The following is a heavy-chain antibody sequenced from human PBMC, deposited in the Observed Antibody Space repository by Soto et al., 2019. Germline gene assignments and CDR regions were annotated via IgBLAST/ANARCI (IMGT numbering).Heavy chain of an antibody. Sequence: GGSLRLSCAASGFTFSSYGMHWVRQAPGKGLEWVAVISYDGSNKYYADSVKGRFTISRDNSKNTLYLQMNGLRAEDTAVYYCAKDTAATYYYGMDVWGQGTTVTVSS. J-gene: IGHJ6*02. CDR3: AKDTAATYYYGMDV. CDR2: ISYDGSNK. CDR1: GFTFSSYG. D-gene: IGHD2-15*01. V-gene: IGHV3-30*18.